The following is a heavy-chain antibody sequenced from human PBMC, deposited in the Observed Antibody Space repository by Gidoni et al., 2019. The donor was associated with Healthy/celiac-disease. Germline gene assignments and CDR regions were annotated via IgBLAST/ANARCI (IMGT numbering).Heavy chain of an antibody. CDR1: GGSFSGYY. CDR3: ARVSLGYSTSFDP. D-gene: IGHD6-13*01. CDR2: INHSGST. V-gene: IGHV4-34*01. Sequence: QVQLQQWGAGLLKPSETLSLTCAVYGGSFSGYYWSWIRQPPGKGLEWIGEINHSGSTNYNPSLKSRVTISVDTSKNQFPLKLSSVTAADTAVYYCARVSLGYSTSFDPWGQGTLVTVSS. J-gene: IGHJ5*02.